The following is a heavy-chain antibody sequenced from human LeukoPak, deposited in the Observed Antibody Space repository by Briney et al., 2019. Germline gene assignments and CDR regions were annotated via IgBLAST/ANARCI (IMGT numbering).Heavy chain of an antibody. J-gene: IGHJ4*02. D-gene: IGHD6-13*01. CDR3: AGHHQAYSRTY. V-gene: IGHV3-30*04. CDR2: ITYDGNNQ. Sequence: GGSLRLSCAASGFSFRTYAMHWVRQTPGKGLEWVAVITYDGNNQHYPDSVKGRFTISRDNAKDTLYLQMNSLRAEDSAVYYCAGHHQAYSRTYWGQGTLVTVSS. CDR1: GFSFRTYA.